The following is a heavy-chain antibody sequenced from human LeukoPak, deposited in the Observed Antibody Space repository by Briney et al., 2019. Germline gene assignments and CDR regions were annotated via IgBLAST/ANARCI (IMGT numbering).Heavy chain of an antibody. CDR3: ARHNPYGARGRYFDY. V-gene: IGHV4-59*08. CDR1: GGSISSYY. CDR2: IYYSGST. J-gene: IGHJ4*02. D-gene: IGHD4-17*01. Sequence: SETLSLTCTASGGSISSYYWSWIRQPPGKGLEWIGYIYYSGSTNYNPSLKSRVTISVDTSKNQFSLKLSSVAAADTAVYYCARHNPYGARGRYFDYWGQGTLVTVSS.